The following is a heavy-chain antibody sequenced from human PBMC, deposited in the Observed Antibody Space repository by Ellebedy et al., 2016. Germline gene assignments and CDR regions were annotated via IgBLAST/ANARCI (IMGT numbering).Heavy chain of an antibody. V-gene: IGHV3-23*01. CDR1: GFTFSSYA. J-gene: IGHJ4*02. CDR2: ISGSGGST. D-gene: IGHD6-13*01. Sequence: GGSLRLSCAASGFTFSSYAMSWVRQAPGKGLEWVSAISGSGGSTYYADSVKGRFTISRDNSKNTLYLQMNSLRSEDTAVYYCAKDRLDSSSWYDFDYWGQGTLVTVSS. CDR3: AKDRLDSSSWYDFDY.